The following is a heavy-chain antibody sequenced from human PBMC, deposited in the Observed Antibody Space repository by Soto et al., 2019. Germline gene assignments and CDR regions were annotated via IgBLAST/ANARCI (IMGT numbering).Heavy chain of an antibody. Sequence: SETLSLTCTVSGGSISSYYWSWIRQPPGKGLEWIGYIYYSGSTNYNPSLKSRVTISVDTSKNQFSLKLSSVTAADTAVYYCASYTDNAPGAYNWFDPWGQGTLVTVSS. CDR1: GGSISSYY. CDR3: ASYTDNAPGAYNWFDP. D-gene: IGHD1-26*01. CDR2: IYYSGST. V-gene: IGHV4-59*01. J-gene: IGHJ5*02.